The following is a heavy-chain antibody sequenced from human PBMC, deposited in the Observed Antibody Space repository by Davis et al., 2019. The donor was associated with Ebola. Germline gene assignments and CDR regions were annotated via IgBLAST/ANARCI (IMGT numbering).Heavy chain of an antibody. V-gene: IGHV1-46*01. J-gene: IGHJ4*02. CDR3: ARGYSYANDY. CDR2: INPSGTST. CDR1: FC. Sequence: FCITWVRQAPGQGLEWMGKINPSGTSTSYAQKFQDRVTMTRDTTTSTVYMELSSLRSEDTAVYYCARGYSYANDYWGQGTLVTVSS. D-gene: IGHD5-18*01.